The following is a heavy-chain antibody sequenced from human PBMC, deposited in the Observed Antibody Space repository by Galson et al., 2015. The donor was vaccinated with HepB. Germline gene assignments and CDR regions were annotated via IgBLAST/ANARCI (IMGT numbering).Heavy chain of an antibody. CDR2: IKSEVDGGTT. Sequence: SLRLSCAASGFTFSNAWISWVRQAPGKGLEWVGRIKSEVDGGTTDYAGPVKGRFTISRDNSKNTLYLQMNSLRAEDTAVYYCARSVLDDSSGYYIRGPPDYWGQGTLVTVSS. CDR3: ARSVLDDSSGYYIRGPPDY. D-gene: IGHD3-22*01. CDR1: GFTFSNAW. V-gene: IGHV3-15*01. J-gene: IGHJ4*02.